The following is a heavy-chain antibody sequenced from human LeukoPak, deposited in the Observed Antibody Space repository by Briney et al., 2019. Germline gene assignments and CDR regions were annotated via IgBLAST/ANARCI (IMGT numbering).Heavy chain of an antibody. V-gene: IGHV5-51*01. J-gene: IGHJ4*02. CDR1: GYIFTTYW. D-gene: IGHD4-23*01. Sequence: GESLKISCQGSGYIFTTYWIVWVRQMPGKGLEWMGIIYPGDSDIRYSPSFQGQVTISADKSISTAYLQWSSLKASDTAMYYCARLEWDYGGKRFDYWGQGTLVTVSS. CDR2: IYPGDSDI. CDR3: ARLEWDYGGKRFDY.